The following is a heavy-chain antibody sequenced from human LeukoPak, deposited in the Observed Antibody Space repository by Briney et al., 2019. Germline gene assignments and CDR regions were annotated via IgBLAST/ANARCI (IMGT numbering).Heavy chain of an antibody. J-gene: IGHJ4*02. CDR1: GFTFSSYW. D-gene: IGHD6-19*01. CDR3: ARDGIAVAVPFDY. V-gene: IGHV3-7*01. CDR2: IKQDGSEK. Sequence: PGGSLRLLCAASGFTFSSYWMSWVRQAPGKGLEGVANIKQDGSEKYYVDFVKGRFTISRDNAKNSLYLQMNSLRAEDTAVYYCARDGIAVAVPFDYRGQGTLVTVSS.